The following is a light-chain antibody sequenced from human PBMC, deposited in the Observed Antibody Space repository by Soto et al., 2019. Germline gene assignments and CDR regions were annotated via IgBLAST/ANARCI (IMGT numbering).Light chain of an antibody. Sequence: QSVLTQPASVSGSAGQSITISCTGTSSDVGSYNLVSWYQQHPGKAPKLMIYEGSKRPSGVSNRFSGSKSGNTASLTISGLQAEDEADYHCCSYAGSSTLVFGGGTKLTVL. CDR2: EGS. J-gene: IGLJ2*01. CDR3: CSYAGSSTLV. V-gene: IGLV2-23*01. CDR1: SSDVGSYNL.